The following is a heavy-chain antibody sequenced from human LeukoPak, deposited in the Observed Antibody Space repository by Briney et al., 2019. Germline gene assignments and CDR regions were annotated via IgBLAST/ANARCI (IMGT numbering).Heavy chain of an antibody. Sequence: GGSLRLSCAASGFTFSGYWMHWVRQAPGKGLVWISRINSDGSTTNYADSVNGRFTISRDNTKNTLYLQMNSLRAEDTALYYCAKGFTGTDLDYWGQGTLVTVSS. V-gene: IGHV3-74*01. J-gene: IGHJ4*02. CDR2: INSDGSTT. CDR3: AKGFTGTDLDY. CDR1: GFTFSGYW. D-gene: IGHD7-27*01.